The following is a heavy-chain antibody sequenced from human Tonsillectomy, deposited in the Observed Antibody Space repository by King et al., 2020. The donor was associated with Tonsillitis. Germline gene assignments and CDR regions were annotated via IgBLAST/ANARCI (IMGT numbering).Heavy chain of an antibody. V-gene: IGHV3-15*07. CDR1: GFTFSNAW. CDR3: TAGGYCGGDCYSKYYFDY. Sequence: VQLVESGGGLVKPGGSLRLSCAASGFTFSNAWMNWVRQAPGKGLEWVGRIKSKTDGGTTDYAAPGKGRFTISRDDSKNTLYLQMNRLKIEDTAVYHCTAGGYCGGDCYSKYYFDYWGQRTLVTVSS. J-gene: IGHJ4*02. D-gene: IGHD2-21*02. CDR2: IKSKTDGGTT.